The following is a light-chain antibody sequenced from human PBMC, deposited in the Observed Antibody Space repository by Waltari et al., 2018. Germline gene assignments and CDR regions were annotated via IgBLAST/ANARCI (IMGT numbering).Light chain of an antibody. CDR2: KAS. Sequence: DIQMTQSPSTLSASVGDRVTLTCRDSQSISSWLAWYQQKPGKAPKLLIYKASSLESGVPSRFSGSGSGTEFTLTISSLQPDNFATYYCQQYNSYSRFGQGTKLEIK. CDR1: QSISSW. V-gene: IGKV1-5*03. J-gene: IGKJ2*03. CDR3: QQYNSYSR.